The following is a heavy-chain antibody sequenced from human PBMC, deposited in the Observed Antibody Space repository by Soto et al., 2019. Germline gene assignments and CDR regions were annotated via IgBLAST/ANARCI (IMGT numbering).Heavy chain of an antibody. J-gene: IGHJ4*02. Sequence: SETLSLTCIVSVDSLNSGGYFWSWIRQYSGRGLEWIGYLSYNGSTFYNPSLRSRVAISGDTSRNQFSLKLSHVTAADTAVYYCARGEFTFDSWGQGTPVTVSS. CDR2: LSYNGST. CDR3: ARGEFTFDS. CDR1: VDSLNSGGYF. V-gene: IGHV4-31*03.